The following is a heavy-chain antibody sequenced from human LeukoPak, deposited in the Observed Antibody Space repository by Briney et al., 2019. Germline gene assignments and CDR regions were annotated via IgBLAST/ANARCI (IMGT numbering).Heavy chain of an antibody. CDR1: GDSVSRGGYY. CDR3: ARGYDSNSYSPGFDP. Sequence: TLSLTCTVSGDSVSRGGYYWSWIRQHPVKGLEWIGYIYSSGSTFYNPSLKSRLALSKDTSKNQFSLNLSSVTAADTAVYYCARGYDSNSYSPGFDPWGQGTLVTVSS. J-gene: IGHJ5*02. CDR2: IYSSGST. V-gene: IGHV4-31*03. D-gene: IGHD3-22*01.